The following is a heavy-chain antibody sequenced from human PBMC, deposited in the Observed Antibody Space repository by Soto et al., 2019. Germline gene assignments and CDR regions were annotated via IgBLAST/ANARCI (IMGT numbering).Heavy chain of an antibody. CDR1: GGSFSGYY. D-gene: IGHD3-16*02. CDR3: ARGLRGIDSRTRRYWFDP. Sequence: PSETLSLTCAVYGGSFSGYYWSWIRQPPGKGLEWIGEINHSGSTNYNPSLKSRVTISVDTSKNQFSLKLSSVTAADTAVYYCARGLRGIDSRTRRYWFDPWGQGTLVTVSS. V-gene: IGHV4-34*01. J-gene: IGHJ5*02. CDR2: INHSGST.